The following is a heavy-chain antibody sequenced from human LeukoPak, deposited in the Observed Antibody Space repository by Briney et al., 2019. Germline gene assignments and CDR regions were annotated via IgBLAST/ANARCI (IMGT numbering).Heavy chain of an antibody. CDR3: ARGVGRVGFSYYYYGMDV. V-gene: IGHV4-59*01. J-gene: IGHJ6*02. Sequence: SETLSLTCTVSGNSISSYYWNWIRQPPGKGLEWIGYIDYTGSSNYNPSLKSRVSISVDTSKNQLSLKLSSVTAADTAVYYCARGVGRVGFSYYYYGMDVWGQGTTVTVSS. CDR2: IDYTGSS. CDR1: GNSISSYY. D-gene: IGHD1-26*01.